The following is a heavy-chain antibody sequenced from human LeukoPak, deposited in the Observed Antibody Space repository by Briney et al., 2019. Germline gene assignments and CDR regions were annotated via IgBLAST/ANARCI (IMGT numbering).Heavy chain of an antibody. CDR3: ARARVDYDILTDYYSDAFDI. CDR1: GGSISSYY. V-gene: IGHV4-59*01. CDR2: IYYSGST. D-gene: IGHD3-9*01. Sequence: SETLSLTCTVSGGSISSYYWSWIRQPPGKGLEWIGYIYYSGSTNYNPSLKSRVTISVDTSKNQFSLKLSSVTAADTAVYYCARARVDYDILTDYYSDAFDIWGQGTMVTVSS. J-gene: IGHJ3*02.